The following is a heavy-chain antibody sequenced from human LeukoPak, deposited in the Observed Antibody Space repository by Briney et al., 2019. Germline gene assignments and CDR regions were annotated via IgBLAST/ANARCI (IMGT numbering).Heavy chain of an antibody. CDR2: IYTSGST. CDR3: ARDHTTLRNSIYYYGMDV. V-gene: IGHV4-4*07. J-gene: IGHJ6*02. CDR1: GGSISRYY. Sequence: SETLSLTCTVSGGSISRYYWSWVRQPAGKGLEWIGRIYTSGSTNYNPSLKSRVTMSVDTSKNQFSLKLSSVTAADTAVYYCARDHTTLRNSIYYYGMDVWGQGTTVTVSS. D-gene: IGHD3-9*01.